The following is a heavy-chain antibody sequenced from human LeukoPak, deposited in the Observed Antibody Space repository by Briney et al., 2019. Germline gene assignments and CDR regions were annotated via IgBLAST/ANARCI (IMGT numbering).Heavy chain of an antibody. CDR3: VIERATTTTFDY. V-gene: IGHV3-23*01. D-gene: IGHD1-26*01. CDR2: ISGSGGGT. Sequence: GSLRLSCAASGFTFSTYAMSWVRQAPGKGLEWVSLISGSGGGTYYANSVKGRFTISRDNSKNTLYLQMDSLRTEDTAVDYCVIERATTTTFDYWGQGTLITVSS. J-gene: IGHJ4*02. CDR1: GFTFSTYA.